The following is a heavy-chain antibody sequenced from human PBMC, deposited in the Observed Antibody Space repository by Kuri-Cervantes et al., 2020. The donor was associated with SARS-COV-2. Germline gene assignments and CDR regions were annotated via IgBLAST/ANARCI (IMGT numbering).Heavy chain of an antibody. V-gene: IGHV1-8*03. D-gene: IGHD4-23*01. J-gene: IGHJ4*02. CDR2: MNPNSGNT. Sequence: AGVKVSCKASGYTFTSYDINWVRQATGQGLEWMGWMNPNSGNTGYAQKFQDRVTITRNNSISTAYMELNSLKSEETAVYYCARDYGGPLDYWGQGTLVTVSS. CDR3: ARDYGGPLDY. CDR1: GYTFTSYD.